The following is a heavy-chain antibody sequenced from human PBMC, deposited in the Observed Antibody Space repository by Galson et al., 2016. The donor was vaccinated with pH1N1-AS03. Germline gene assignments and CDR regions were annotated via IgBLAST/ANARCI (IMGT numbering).Heavy chain of an antibody. V-gene: IGHV4-61*09. D-gene: IGHD4-17*01. CDR3: AREAGDYAEYYFDY. CDR1: GGSISSGSYY. J-gene: IGHJ4*02. Sequence: LSLTCTVSGGSISSGSYYWSWIRQPAGKGLEWIGHIYFNGNTNYNPSLKSRVTISIDTSKNQFSLKLISVTAADTAVYYCAREAGDYAEYYFDYWGQGTLVTVSS. CDR2: IYFNGNT.